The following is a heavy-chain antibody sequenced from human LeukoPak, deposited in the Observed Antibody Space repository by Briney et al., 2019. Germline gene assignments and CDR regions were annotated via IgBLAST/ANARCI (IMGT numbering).Heavy chain of an antibody. D-gene: IGHD3-16*01. CDR2: ISSSSSTI. Sequence: GGSLRLSCAASGFTFSTYSMNWVRQTPEKGLEWVSHISSSSSTIYYADFVKGRFTISRDNAGNSLYLQMNSLRAEDTAVYYCAKDSPFGGYWGQGILVTVSS. J-gene: IGHJ4*02. CDR1: GFTFSTYS. CDR3: AKDSPFGGY. V-gene: IGHV3-48*01.